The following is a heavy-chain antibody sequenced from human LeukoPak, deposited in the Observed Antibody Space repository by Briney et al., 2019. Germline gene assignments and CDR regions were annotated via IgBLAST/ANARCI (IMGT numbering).Heavy chain of an antibody. CDR1: GFTFSSYG. Sequence: PGGSLRLSCAASGFTFSSYGMHWVRQAPGKGLEWVAVIWYDGSNKYYADSVKGRFTISRDNSKNTLYLQMNSLRAEDTAVYYCAREAVDIAATIAFDYWGQGTLVTVSS. J-gene: IGHJ4*02. CDR3: AREAVDIAATIAFDY. CDR2: IWYDGSNK. V-gene: IGHV3-33*01. D-gene: IGHD5-12*01.